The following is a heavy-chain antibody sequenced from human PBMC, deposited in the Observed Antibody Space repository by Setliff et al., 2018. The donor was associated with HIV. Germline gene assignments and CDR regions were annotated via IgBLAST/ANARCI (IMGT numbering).Heavy chain of an antibody. CDR2: ISGSGSTI. CDR1: GFTFSDYA. D-gene: IGHD3-10*01. V-gene: IGHV3-23*01. CDR3: ARSVIGYYYYGMDV. Sequence: GGSLRLSCAASGFTFSDYAMTWVRQPPGKGLEWVSAISGSGSTIYYADSVKGRFTISRDNSKNTLYLQMNSLRAEDTAVYYCARSVIGYYYYGMDVWGQGTLVTVSS. J-gene: IGHJ6*02.